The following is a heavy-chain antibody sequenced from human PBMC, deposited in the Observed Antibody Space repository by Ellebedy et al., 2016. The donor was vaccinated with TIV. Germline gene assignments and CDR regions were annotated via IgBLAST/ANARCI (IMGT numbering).Heavy chain of an antibody. J-gene: IGHJ4*02. CDR1: GFTFSSSW. Sequence: GESLKISCAASGFTFSSSWISWVRQAPGKGLEWVGNIKQDGSEKYYVDSVKGRFTISRDNAKNSLYLQMDSLRAEDTAVHYCARDFDSWGQGTLVTVSS. CDR3: ARDFDS. CDR2: IKQDGSEK. V-gene: IGHV3-7*03.